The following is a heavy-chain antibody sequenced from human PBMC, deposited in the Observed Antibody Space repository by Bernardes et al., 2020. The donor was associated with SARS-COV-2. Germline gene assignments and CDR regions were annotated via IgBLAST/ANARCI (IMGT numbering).Heavy chain of an antibody. CDR2: ISSSSSTI. Sequence: GGSLRLSCAASGFTFSSYSMNWVRQAPGKGLEWVSYISSSSSTIYYADSVKGRFTISRDNAKNSLYLQMNSLRDEDTAVYYCARASKEVVVAATYYYYYYGMDVWGQGTTVTVSS. CDR1: GFTFSSYS. CDR3: ARASKEVVVAATYYYYYYGMDV. D-gene: IGHD2-15*01. J-gene: IGHJ6*02. V-gene: IGHV3-48*02.